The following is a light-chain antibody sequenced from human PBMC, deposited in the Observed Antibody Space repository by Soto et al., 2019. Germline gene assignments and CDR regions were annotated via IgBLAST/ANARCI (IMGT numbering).Light chain of an antibody. CDR3: HQFDSSPET. J-gene: IGKJ3*01. CDR2: GAS. Sequence: EIVLTQSPGTLSLSPGERATLSCRASQSVSSSYLAWNQQKPGQAPRLLIYGASSRATGIPDRFSGSGSGTDFTLTISRLEPEVFAVYYCHQFDSSPETFGPGTKVDVK. CDR1: QSVSSSY. V-gene: IGKV3-20*01.